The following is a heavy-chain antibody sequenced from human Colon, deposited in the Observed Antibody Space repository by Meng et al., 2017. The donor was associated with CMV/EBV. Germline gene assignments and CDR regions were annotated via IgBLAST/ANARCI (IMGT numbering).Heavy chain of an antibody. V-gene: IGHV1-2*02. J-gene: IGHJ4*02. CDR2: MNTKTGGT. D-gene: IGHD6-13*01. Sequence: SCKASGYTFTGYNMHWVRQAPGQGLEWMGWMNTKTGGTNYAQNFQGRVTMTRDTTISTAYMELTSLRSDDTAVYYCARDLGGSLDSWGQGTLVTVSS. CDR1: GYTFTGYN. CDR3: ARDLGGSLDS.